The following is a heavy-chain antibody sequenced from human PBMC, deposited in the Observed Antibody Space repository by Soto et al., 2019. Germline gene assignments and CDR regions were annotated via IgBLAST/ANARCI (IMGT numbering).Heavy chain of an antibody. CDR1: GFSFDDYA. J-gene: IGHJ4*02. Sequence: ESGGGWVQPGRSLRLSCAASGFSFDDYAMHWVRQLPGKGLGWVAGIGWRSFTLGYAKSVKGRFTISRDNAQNVLYLQMDDLRAEDSALYFCAKDRLASSRGRFDVWGQGTLVTVSS. CDR2: IGWRSFTL. V-gene: IGHV3-9*01. CDR3: AKDRLASSRGRFDV. D-gene: IGHD2-21*01.